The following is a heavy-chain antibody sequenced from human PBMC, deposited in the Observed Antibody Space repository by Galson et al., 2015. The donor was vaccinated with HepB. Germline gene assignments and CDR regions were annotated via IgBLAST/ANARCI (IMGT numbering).Heavy chain of an antibody. Sequence: SVKVSCKASGYTFTSYGISWVRQAPGQGLEWMGWISAYNGNTNYAQKLQGRVTMTTDTSTSTAYMELRSLRSDDTAVYYCARDQGNPYSGSYSGRFSPGWAPRFDYWGQGTLVTVSS. CDR3: ARDQGNPYSGSYSGRFSPGWAPRFDY. D-gene: IGHD1-26*01. J-gene: IGHJ4*02. CDR1: GYTFTSYG. CDR2: ISAYNGNT. V-gene: IGHV1-18*01.